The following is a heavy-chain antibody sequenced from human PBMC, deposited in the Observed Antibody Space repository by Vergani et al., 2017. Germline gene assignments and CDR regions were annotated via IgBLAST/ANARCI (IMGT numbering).Heavy chain of an antibody. D-gene: IGHD4/OR15-4a*01. CDR2: MNPNSGTT. V-gene: IGHV1-8*01. Sequence: QVQLVQSGAEVKNPGSSVKVSCRASGYSFSSYDISWVRQATGQGLEWMGWMNPNSGTTGYAQKFQGRVTMTRNTSINTAYMELSRLSVEDAAVYYCARSTDYPDDYVSSDYFRRTLDVWGKGTTVTVS. CDR3: ARSTDYPDDYVSSDYFRRTLDV. J-gene: IGHJ6*03. CDR1: GYSFSSYD.